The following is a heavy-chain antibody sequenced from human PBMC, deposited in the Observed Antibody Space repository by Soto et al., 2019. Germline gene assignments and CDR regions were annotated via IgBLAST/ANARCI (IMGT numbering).Heavy chain of an antibody. CDR3: ARGDYDFWSGYYTGRWFDP. CDR2: INHSGST. J-gene: IGHJ5*02. Sequence: PSETLSLTCAVYGGSFSGYYWSWIRQPPGKGLEWIGEINHSGSTNYNPSLKSRVTISVDTSKNQFSLKLSSVTAADTAVYYCARGDYDFWSGYYTGRWFDPWGQGTLVTSPQ. V-gene: IGHV4-34*01. D-gene: IGHD3-3*01. CDR1: GGSFSGYY.